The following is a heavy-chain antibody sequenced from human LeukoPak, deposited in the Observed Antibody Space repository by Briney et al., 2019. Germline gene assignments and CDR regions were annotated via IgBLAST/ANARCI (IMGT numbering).Heavy chain of an antibody. CDR1: GYTFTSYG. Sequence: ASVKVSCKASGYTFTSYGISWVRQAPGQGLEWMGWISAYNGNTNYAQKLQGRVTMTTDTSTSTAYMELRSLRSDDTAVYYCRAVLAAAGTNAFDIWGQGTMVTVSS. CDR3: RAVLAAAGTNAFDI. V-gene: IGHV1-18*01. J-gene: IGHJ3*02. D-gene: IGHD6-13*01. CDR2: ISAYNGNT.